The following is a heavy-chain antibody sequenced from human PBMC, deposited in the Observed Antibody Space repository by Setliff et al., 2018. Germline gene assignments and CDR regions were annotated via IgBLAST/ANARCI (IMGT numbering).Heavy chain of an antibody. CDR1: GYTFTSYG. CDR3: ARGVWELRSDAFDI. V-gene: IGHV1-18*01. Sequence: ASVKVSCKASGYTFTSYGISWVRQAPGQGLEWMGWISAYNGNTSYAQKFQGRVTMTRDTSTSTVYMELSSLRSEDTAVYYCARGVWELRSDAFDIWGQGTMVTVSS. D-gene: IGHD1-26*01. CDR2: ISAYNGNT. J-gene: IGHJ3*02.